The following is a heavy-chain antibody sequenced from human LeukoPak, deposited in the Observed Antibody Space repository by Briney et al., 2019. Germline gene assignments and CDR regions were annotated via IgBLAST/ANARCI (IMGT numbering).Heavy chain of an antibody. CDR3: ARGLYPNWFDP. CDR1: GYTFTSYG. Sequence: ASVKVSCKASGYTFTSYGISWVRQAPGQGLEWMGWISAYNGNTNYAQKLQGRVTITRNTSISTAYMELSSLRSEDTAVYYCARGLYPNWFDPWGQGTLVTVSS. J-gene: IGHJ5*02. V-gene: IGHV1-18*01. D-gene: IGHD3-16*01. CDR2: ISAYNGNT.